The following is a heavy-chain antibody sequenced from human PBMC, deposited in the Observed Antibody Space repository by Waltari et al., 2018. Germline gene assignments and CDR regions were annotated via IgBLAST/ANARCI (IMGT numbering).Heavy chain of an antibody. CDR2: IKQDGGEK. Sequence: EVQLVESGGALVQPGGSLRLSCAASGFTFSNFWMTWVRQAPGRGLEWGANIKQDGGEKYYADSVKGRFTISRDNTRNSVFLQMNSLRAEDTAVFYCVRRHCSSTACFVTSFDYWGQGTLVTVSS. V-gene: IGHV3-7*01. J-gene: IGHJ4*02. D-gene: IGHD2-2*01. CDR3: VRRHCSSTACFVTSFDY. CDR1: GFTFSNFW.